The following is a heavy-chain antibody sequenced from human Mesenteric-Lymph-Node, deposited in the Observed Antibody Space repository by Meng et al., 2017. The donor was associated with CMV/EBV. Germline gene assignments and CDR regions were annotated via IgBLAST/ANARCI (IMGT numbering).Heavy chain of an antibody. CDR3: AKDRVRYSQSGGPFDY. CDR1: GFTFSTFF. D-gene: IGHD2-15*01. Sequence: GGSLRLSCAASGFTFSTFFMHWVRQAPGKGLEWVAVISYDGINNYYADSVWGRFTISRDNSKNTLYLQMNSLRAEDTAVYYCAKDRVRYSQSGGPFDYWGQGTLVTVSS. V-gene: IGHV3-30-3*01. CDR2: ISYDGINN. J-gene: IGHJ4*02.